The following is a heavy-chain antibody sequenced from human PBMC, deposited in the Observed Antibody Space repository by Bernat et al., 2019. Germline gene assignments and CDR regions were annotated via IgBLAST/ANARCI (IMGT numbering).Heavy chain of an antibody. CDR3: ARAYGSGSTPDY. J-gene: IGHJ4*02. CDR1: GVSISSSNW. V-gene: IGHV4-4*02. CDR2: IYHRGST. Sequence: QVQLQESGPGLVKPSGTLSLTCAVSGVSISSSNWWSWVRQPPGKGLEWIGEIYHRGSTNYHTSLTSRVTISVDKSKNRCSLKRSSVTAADTAVYYCARAYGSGSTPDYWGQGTLVTVSS. D-gene: IGHD3-10*01.